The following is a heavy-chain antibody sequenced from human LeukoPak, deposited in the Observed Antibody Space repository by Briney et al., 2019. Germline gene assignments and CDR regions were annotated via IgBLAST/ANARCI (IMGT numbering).Heavy chain of an antibody. V-gene: IGHV3-53*04. CDR3: ARVDTVMAYYFDL. CDR1: GFTFTTYA. Sequence: QSGGSLRLSCAASGFTFTTYAMIWVRQAPGKGLEWVSTIYSGGTTYYADSVMGRFTISRHNSRNTLYLQVNSLRAEDTAVYYCARVDTVMAYYFDLWGQGTLVTVSS. D-gene: IGHD5-18*01. J-gene: IGHJ4*02. CDR2: IYSGGTT.